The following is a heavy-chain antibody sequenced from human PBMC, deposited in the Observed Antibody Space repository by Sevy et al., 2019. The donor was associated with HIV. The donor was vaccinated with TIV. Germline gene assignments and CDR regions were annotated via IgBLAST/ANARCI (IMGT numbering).Heavy chain of an antibody. D-gene: IGHD1-26*01. CDR2: ISHDGSLK. CDR1: GFTVSSNY. Sequence: GGSLRLSCAASGFTVSSNYMSWVRQAPGKGLEWVAVISHDGSLKYYADSVRGRVTISRDSSKNTVSLQMNSLRFEDTAVYYCAKGSRATHSAFDFWGQGTMVTVSS. J-gene: IGHJ3*01. CDR3: AKGSRATHSAFDF. V-gene: IGHV3-30*18.